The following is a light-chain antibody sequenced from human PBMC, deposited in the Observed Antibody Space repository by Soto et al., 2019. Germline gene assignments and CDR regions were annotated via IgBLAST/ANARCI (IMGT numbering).Light chain of an antibody. CDR2: EVS. CDR1: HSLLHIAGQTH. V-gene: IGKV2-29*01. Sequence: VMTQAPLSLSVTPGQPASISCSSSHSLLHIAGQTHLFWYLQKPGQSPQLLIYEVSNRFSGVPDRFSGSGSGTDFTLTISRVEAEDVGLYYSLQSTHLPPPFGQGTRLEIK. J-gene: IGKJ5*01. CDR3: LQSTHLPPP.